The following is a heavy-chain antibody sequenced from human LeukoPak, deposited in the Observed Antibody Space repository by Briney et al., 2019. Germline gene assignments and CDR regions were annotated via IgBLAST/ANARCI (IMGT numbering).Heavy chain of an antibody. Sequence: GGSLRLSCAASGFTFSSYWMSWVRQAPGKGLEWVAVISYDGSNKYYADSVKGRFTISRDNSKNTLYLQMNSLRAEDTAVYYCAKDSGSYPHEAFDYWGQGTLVTVSS. D-gene: IGHD1-26*01. V-gene: IGHV3-30*18. CDR3: AKDSGSYPHEAFDY. J-gene: IGHJ4*02. CDR1: GFTFSSYW. CDR2: ISYDGSNK.